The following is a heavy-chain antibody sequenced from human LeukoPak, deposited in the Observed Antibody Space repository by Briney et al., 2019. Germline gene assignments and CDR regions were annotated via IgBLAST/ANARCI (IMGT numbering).Heavy chain of an antibody. CDR3: AREPYYDSSGYYYVGY. D-gene: IGHD3-22*01. V-gene: IGHV3-48*04. J-gene: IGHJ4*02. Sequence: PGGSLRLSCAASGFTFSSYSMNWVRQAPGKGLEWVSYISSSSSTIYYADSVKGRFTISRDNAKNSLYLQMNSLRAEDTAVYYCAREPYYDSSGYYYVGYWGQGTLVTVSS. CDR1: GFTFSSYS. CDR2: ISSSSSTI.